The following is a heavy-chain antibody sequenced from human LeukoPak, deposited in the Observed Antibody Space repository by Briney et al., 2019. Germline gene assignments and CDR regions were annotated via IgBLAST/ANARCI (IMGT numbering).Heavy chain of an antibody. CDR2: MQKDGSEI. J-gene: IGHJ4*02. V-gene: IGHV3-7*01. D-gene: IGHD2-2*03. Sequence: GGSLRLSCAASGITFSKFWMSWVRQAPGKGLEWVANMQKDGSEIYYMDSVKGRFTISRDNAKNSLYLQMNSLRAEDTAVYYCARGMDIVVVPAAFDYWGQGTLVTVSS. CDR1: GITFSKFW. CDR3: ARGMDIVVVPAAFDY.